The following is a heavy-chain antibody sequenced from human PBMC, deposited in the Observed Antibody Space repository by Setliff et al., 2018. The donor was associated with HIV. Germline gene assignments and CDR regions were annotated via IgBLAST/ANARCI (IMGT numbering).Heavy chain of an antibody. Sequence: GESLKISCAASGFNFSSHTMNWIRQAPGKGLEWVSSISSTGTYIYYADSMKGRFTISRDNAKNSLYLQMNILRTEDTAVYYCARKYYDSSGQPSDAFDSWGQGTLVTVSS. CDR2: ISSTGTYI. CDR1: GFNFSSHT. D-gene: IGHD3-22*01. V-gene: IGHV3-21*01. CDR3: ARKYYDSSGQPSDAFDS. J-gene: IGHJ3*02.